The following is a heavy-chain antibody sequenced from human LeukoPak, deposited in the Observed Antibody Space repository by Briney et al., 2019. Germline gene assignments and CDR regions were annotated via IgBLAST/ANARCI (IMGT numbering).Heavy chain of an antibody. Sequence: PSETLSPTCAVSGGSISSSSYYWGWIRQPPGKGLEWIGSIYYSGSTYYNPSLKSRVTISVDTSKNQFSLKLSSVTAADTAVYYCGAESERWLVRSWGQGTLVTVSS. V-gene: IGHV4-39*07. CDR3: GAESERWLVRS. J-gene: IGHJ4*02. CDR2: IYYSGST. CDR1: GGSISSSSYY. D-gene: IGHD6-19*01.